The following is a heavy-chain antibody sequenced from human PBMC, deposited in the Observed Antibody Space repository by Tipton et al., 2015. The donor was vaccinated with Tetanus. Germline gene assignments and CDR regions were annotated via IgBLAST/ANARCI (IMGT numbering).Heavy chain of an antibody. Sequence: TLSLTCTVSGGSISSSPYFWNWIRQQPGKGSEWIGYIYYSGNTYYNPSFESRVTISVDTAKNQFSLRMNSVTAADTAMYYCAKDQGGGRVVRLNWFDPWGPGILVIVSS. J-gene: IGHJ5*02. CDR3: AKDQGGGRVVRLNWFDP. D-gene: IGHD6-6*01. CDR1: GGSISSSPYF. CDR2: IYYSGNT. V-gene: IGHV4-31*03.